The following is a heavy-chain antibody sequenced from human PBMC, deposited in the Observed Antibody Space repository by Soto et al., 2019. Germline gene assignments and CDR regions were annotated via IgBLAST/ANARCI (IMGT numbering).Heavy chain of an antibody. CDR1: GASITTGNYY. Sequence: SETLSLTCTVSGASITTGNYYWGWIRQPPGKGLQWIGSSSYTGNTYFNPSLRSRVTVSVDRSKNQFSLKLSSVTAADTAVYYCARAAADCTNGVCYTEGFDYWGQGTLVTVSS. J-gene: IGHJ4*02. V-gene: IGHV4-39*07. CDR2: SSYTGNT. CDR3: ARAAADCTNGVCYTEGFDY. D-gene: IGHD2-8*01.